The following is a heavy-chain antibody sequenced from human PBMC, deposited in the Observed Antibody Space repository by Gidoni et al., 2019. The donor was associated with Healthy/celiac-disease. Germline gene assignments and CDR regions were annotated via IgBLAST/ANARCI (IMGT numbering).Heavy chain of an antibody. CDR1: GFTFSRYS. J-gene: IGHJ6*02. V-gene: IGHV3-21*01. Sequence: EVQLVESGGGLVKPGGSLRLSCAASGFTFSRYSMNWVRQAPGKGLEWVSSISSSSSYIYYADSVKGRFTISRDNAKNSLYLQMNSLRAEDTAVYYCAREGAGGRPLNGMDVWGQGTTVTVSS. CDR3: AREGAGGRPLNGMDV. CDR2: ISSSSSYI. D-gene: IGHD3-10*01.